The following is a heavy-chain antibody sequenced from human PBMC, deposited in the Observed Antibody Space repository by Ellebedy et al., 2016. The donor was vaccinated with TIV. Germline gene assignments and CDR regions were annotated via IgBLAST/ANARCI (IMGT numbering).Heavy chain of an antibody. CDR2: IYTSGNT. D-gene: IGHD1-26*01. CDR1: GASLSSAY. V-gene: IGHV4-4*07. Sequence: MPSETLSLTCTVSGASLSSAYWSWIRQSAGKGLEWIGRIYTSGNTNYNPSLKSRVTMSVDTSKNHFSLKFTSVTAADTARYYCARGGSFANFWGQGILVTVSS. CDR3: ARGGSFANF. J-gene: IGHJ4*02.